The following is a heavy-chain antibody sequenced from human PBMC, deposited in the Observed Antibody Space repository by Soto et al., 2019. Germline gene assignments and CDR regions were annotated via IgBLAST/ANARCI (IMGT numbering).Heavy chain of an antibody. D-gene: IGHD3-9*01. CDR2: ISASGNTI. J-gene: IGHJ5*02. CDR3: ASGLTPFAA. CDR1: GFTFSEYY. V-gene: IGHV3-11*01. Sequence: QGHLVESGGALVKPGGSLRLSCAASGFTFSEYYMSWIRQAPGEGLDWISYISASGNTIYYVDSVKGRFTISRDNAKNSLYLQMNSLSAEDTAIYYCASGLTPFAAWGQGTLVTVSS.